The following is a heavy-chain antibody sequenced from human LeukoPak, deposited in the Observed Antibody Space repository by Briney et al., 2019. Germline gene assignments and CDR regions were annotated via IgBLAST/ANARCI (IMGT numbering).Heavy chain of an antibody. D-gene: IGHD3-16*01. J-gene: IGHJ4*02. Sequence: GGSLRLSCAASGMTFSNHWMHWVRQVPGKGLVWVSLIKTDGRTTIYADSAKGRFTISRDNGKSTLYLQMNSLRVEDTAIYYCTTGPSYGYEWWGQGTVVTVSS. CDR2: IKTDGRTT. CDR1: GMTFSNHW. CDR3: TTGPSYGYEW. V-gene: IGHV3-74*01.